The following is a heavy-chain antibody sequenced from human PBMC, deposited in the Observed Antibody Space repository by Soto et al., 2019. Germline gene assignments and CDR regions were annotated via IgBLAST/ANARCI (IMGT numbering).Heavy chain of an antibody. CDR3: AIEKSSGYYYDY. J-gene: IGHJ4*02. CDR2: MNPNSGNT. D-gene: IGHD3-22*01. CDR1: GYTFTSYD. Sequence: QVQLVQSGAEVKKPGASVKVSCKASGYTFTSYDINWVRQATGQGLEWMGWMNPNSGNTAYAQKFQGRVTMTRNTSISTAYMELSSLRSEDTAGYYGAIEKSSGYYYDYWGQGTLVTVSS. V-gene: IGHV1-8*01.